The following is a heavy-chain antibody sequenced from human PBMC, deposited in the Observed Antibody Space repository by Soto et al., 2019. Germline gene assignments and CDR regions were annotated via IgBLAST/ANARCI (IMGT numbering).Heavy chain of an antibody. CDR3: AKDVDMTSVTTFYFDS. CDR2: VSGNGGTT. J-gene: IGHJ4*02. D-gene: IGHD4-4*01. V-gene: IGHV3-23*01. Sequence: GGSLRLSCAGSGFTYSNYAMSWVRQAPGKGLEWVSTVSGNGGTTFYADSVKGRFTISRDNSKNTLYLQMNSLRAEDTAVYYCAKDVDMTSVTTFYFDSWGQGTLVTVSS. CDR1: GFTYSNYA.